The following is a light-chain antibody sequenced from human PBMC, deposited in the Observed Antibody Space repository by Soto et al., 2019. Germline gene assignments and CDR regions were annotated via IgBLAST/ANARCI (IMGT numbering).Light chain of an antibody. J-gene: IGLJ3*02. CDR1: SGHSRYA. V-gene: IGLV4-69*01. Sequence: QLVLTQSPSASASLGASVKLTCTLRSGHSRYAIAWHQQQPEKGPRYLMKLNSDGSHCKGDGIPDRFSGSSSGAERYLIISSLQSEDEADYYCQTWGTGVGVFGGGTKLTVL. CDR2: LNSDGSH. CDR3: QTWGTGVGV.